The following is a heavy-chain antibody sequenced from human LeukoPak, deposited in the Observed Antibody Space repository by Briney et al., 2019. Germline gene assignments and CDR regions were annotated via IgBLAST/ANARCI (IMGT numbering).Heavy chain of an antibody. D-gene: IGHD2-15*01. CDR1: GFAFNKYW. CDR3: AKTDSTIPNLLDV. J-gene: IGHJ6*02. V-gene: IGHV3-74*03. Sequence: GGSLRLSCAASGFAFNKYWVHWVRQVPGKGLVWVSRINGDGSSTMYAGSVKGRFTISRDNAKNTLYLQMNSLRAEDTAVYYCAKTDSTIPNLLDVWGQGTTVTVSS. CDR2: INGDGSST.